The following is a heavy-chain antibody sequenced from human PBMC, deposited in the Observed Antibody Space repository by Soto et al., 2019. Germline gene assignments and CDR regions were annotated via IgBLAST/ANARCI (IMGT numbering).Heavy chain of an antibody. CDR1: GGTFSSYR. D-gene: IGHD6-19*01. V-gene: IGHV1-69*13. CDR3: AREHDQWLVADH. Sequence: SVKVSCKASGGTFSSYRINWVRQAPGQGLEWVGGIVPIYRTADYAQKFQGRVTITADESARTSYMELRSLKSQDTAVYYCAREHDQWLVADHSGQGSLVTVSS. CDR2: IVPIYRTA. J-gene: IGHJ4*02.